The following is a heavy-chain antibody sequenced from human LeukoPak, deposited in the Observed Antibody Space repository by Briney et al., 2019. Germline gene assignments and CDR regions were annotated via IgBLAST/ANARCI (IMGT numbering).Heavy chain of an antibody. CDR2: ISYDGSNK. CDR3: ARGPDDSGYSYGSDY. D-gene: IGHD5-18*01. CDR1: GFTFSSYG. J-gene: IGHJ4*02. Sequence: AGSLRLSGAASGFTFSSYGMHWVRQAPGKGLEWVAVISYDGSNKYYADSVKGRFTISRDSSKNTLYLQMNSLIAEDTAVYYCARGPDDSGYSYGSDYWGQGTLVTVSS. V-gene: IGHV3-30*03.